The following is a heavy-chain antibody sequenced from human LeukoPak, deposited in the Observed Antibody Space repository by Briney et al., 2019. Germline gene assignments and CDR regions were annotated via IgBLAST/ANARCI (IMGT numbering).Heavy chain of an antibody. D-gene: IGHD3-22*01. V-gene: IGHV3-9*01. CDR1: GFTFDDYA. CDR3: AKDIAYYYDSSGPEFDY. CDR2: ISWNSGSI. Sequence: PGRSLRLSCAASGFTFDDYAMRWVRQAPGKGLEWVSGISWNSGSIGYADSVKGRFTISRDNAKNSLYLQMNSLRAEDTALYYCAKDIAYYYDSSGPEFDYWGQGTLVTVSS. J-gene: IGHJ4*02.